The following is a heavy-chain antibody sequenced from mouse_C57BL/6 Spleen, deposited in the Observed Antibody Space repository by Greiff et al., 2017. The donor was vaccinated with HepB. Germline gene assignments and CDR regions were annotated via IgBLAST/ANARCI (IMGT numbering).Heavy chain of an antibody. D-gene: IGHD1-1*01. V-gene: IGHV1-50*01. J-gene: IGHJ4*01. CDR2: IDPSDSYT. Sequence: VQLQQPGAELVKPGASVKLSCKASGYTFTSYWMQWVKQRPGQGLEWIGEIDPSDSYTNYNQKFKGKATLTVDTSSSTAYMQLSSLTSEDSAVYYCALLPPYAMDYWGQGTSVTVSS. CDR3: ALLPPYAMDY. CDR1: GYTFTSYW.